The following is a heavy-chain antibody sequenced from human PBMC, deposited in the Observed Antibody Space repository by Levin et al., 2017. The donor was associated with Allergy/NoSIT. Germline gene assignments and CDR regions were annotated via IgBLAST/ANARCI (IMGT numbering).Heavy chain of an antibody. Sequence: GGSLRLSCAASGFTFSSYSMNWVRQAPGKGLEWVSYISSSSSTIYYADSVKGRFTISRDNAKNSLYLQMNSLRAEDTAVYYCARDQYNWNDGDAFDIWGQGTMVTVSS. CDR3: ARDQYNWNDGDAFDI. CDR2: ISSSSSTI. D-gene: IGHD1-1*01. CDR1: GFTFSSYS. J-gene: IGHJ3*02. V-gene: IGHV3-48*01.